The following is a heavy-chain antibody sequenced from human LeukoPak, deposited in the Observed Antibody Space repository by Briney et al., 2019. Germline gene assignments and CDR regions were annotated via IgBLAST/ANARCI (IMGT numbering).Heavy chain of an antibody. CDR1: GYTFTSYD. Sequence: ASVKVSCKASGYTFTSYDINWVRQATGQGLEWMGWVNPNSGDTDYAQKFQGRVTITRNTSINTAYMELSSLRSEDTAVYYCARGRDGYNEGVYWGQGTLVTVSS. J-gene: IGHJ4*02. V-gene: IGHV1-8*03. D-gene: IGHD5-24*01. CDR3: ARGRDGYNEGVY. CDR2: VNPNSGDT.